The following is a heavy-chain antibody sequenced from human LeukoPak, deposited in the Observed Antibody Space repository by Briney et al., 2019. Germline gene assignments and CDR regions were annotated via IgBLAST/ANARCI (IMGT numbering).Heavy chain of an antibody. D-gene: IGHD3-10*01. CDR1: GYTFTSYG. V-gene: IGHV1-18*01. CDR2: ISAYNGNT. Sequence: ASVKVSCKASGYTFTSYGISWVRQAPGQGLEWMGWISAYNGNTNYAQKLQGRVTMTTDTSTSTAYMELRSLRSDDTAVYYCARSTPYGSGSYHNWLDPWGQGTLVTVSS. CDR3: ARSTPYGSGSYHNWLDP. J-gene: IGHJ5*02.